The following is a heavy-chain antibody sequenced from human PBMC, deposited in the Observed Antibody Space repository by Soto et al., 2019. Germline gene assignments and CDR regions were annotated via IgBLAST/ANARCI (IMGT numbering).Heavy chain of an antibody. Sequence: SETLSLTCTVSGGSISSYYWSWIRQPPGKGLEWIWYIYYSGSTNYNPSLKSRVTISVDTSKNQFSLKLSSLTAADTAVYYCARAKAPLYSSSWYWFDPWGQGTLVT. CDR3: ARAKAPLYSSSWYWFDP. CDR1: GGSISSYY. V-gene: IGHV4-59*08. CDR2: IYYSGST. D-gene: IGHD6-13*01. J-gene: IGHJ5*02.